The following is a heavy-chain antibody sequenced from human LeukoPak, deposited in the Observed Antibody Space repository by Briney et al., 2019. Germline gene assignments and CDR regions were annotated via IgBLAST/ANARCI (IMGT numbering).Heavy chain of an antibody. D-gene: IGHD3-10*01. V-gene: IGHV4-34*01. CDR2: INHSGST. CDR3: AREYYYGSGVFDP. CDR1: GGSFSGYY. J-gene: IGHJ5*02. Sequence: SETLSLTCAVYGGSFSGYYWSWIRQPPGKGLEWIGEINHSGSTNYNPSLKSRVTISVDTSKNQFSLKLSSVTAADTAVYYCAREYYYGSGVFDPWGQGTLVTVSS.